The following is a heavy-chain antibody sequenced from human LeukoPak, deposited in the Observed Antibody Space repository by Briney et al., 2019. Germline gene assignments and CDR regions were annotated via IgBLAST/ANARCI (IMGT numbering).Heavy chain of an antibody. CDR2: IYHSGST. Sequence: TETLSLTCAVSGYSISSGYYWGWIRQPPGKGLEWIGSIYHSGSTYYNPSLKSRVTISVDTSENQFSLKLSSVTAADTAVYYCARHAIVVPAAIKEFDPWGQGTLVTVSS. CDR3: ARHAIVVPAAIKEFDP. V-gene: IGHV4-38-2*01. CDR1: GYSISSGYY. D-gene: IGHD2-2*02. J-gene: IGHJ5*02.